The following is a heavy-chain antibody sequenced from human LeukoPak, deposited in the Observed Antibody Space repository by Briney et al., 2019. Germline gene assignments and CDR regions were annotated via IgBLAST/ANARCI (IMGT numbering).Heavy chain of an antibody. D-gene: IGHD3-22*01. CDR2: IYYSGST. Sequence: SETLSLTCTVSGGSISSYYWSWIRQPPGKGLEWIGYIYYSGSTNYNPSLKSRVTISVDTSKNQFSLKLSSVTAADTAVYYCARVDSSGYYNYWGQGTLVTVSS. CDR1: GGSISSYY. J-gene: IGHJ4*02. V-gene: IGHV4-59*01. CDR3: ARVDSSGYYNY.